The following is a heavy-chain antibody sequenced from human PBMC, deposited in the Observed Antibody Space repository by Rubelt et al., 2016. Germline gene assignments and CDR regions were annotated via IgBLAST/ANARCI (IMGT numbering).Heavy chain of an antibody. Sequence: QVQLQQWGAGLLKPSETLSLTCAVYGGSFSGYYWNWIRQRPGEGLEWIGEINRGGGTSYNPSLKSRVTISVDRSKNQFARKLSSGTAADTAVYYCARADSSYYPFDYWGQGTLVTVSS. V-gene: IGHV4-34*01. CDR2: INRGGGT. J-gene: IGHJ4*02. CDR3: ARADSSYYPFDY. CDR1: GGSFSGYY. D-gene: IGHD3-22*01.